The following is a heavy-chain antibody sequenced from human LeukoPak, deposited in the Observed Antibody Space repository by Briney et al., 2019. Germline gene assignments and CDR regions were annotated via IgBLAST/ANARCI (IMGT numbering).Heavy chain of an antibody. CDR3: VRDDDRPDNGLDY. V-gene: IGHV3-33*08. CDR2: IWFDGKNT. Sequence: RSGGSLRPSCAASGFTFSDYYMSWIRQAPAKGLEWVAMIWFDGKNTHYVDSVKGRFTISRDNSKNTLYLQMNSLRAEDTAVYYCVRDDDRPDNGLDYWGQGTLVTVSS. J-gene: IGHJ4*02. D-gene: IGHD3-22*01. CDR1: GFTFSDYY.